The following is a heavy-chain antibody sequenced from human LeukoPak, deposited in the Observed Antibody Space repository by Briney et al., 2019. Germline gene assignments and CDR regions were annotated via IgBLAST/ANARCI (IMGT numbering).Heavy chain of an antibody. V-gene: IGHV1-46*01. CDR2: INPSGGST. CDR3: ARDCNSSSWYVRYYYYMDV. Sequence: ASVKVSCKASGYTFTSYYMHWVRQAPGQGLEWMGIINPSGGSTSYAQKFQGRVSMTRDMSTSTVYMELSSLRSEDTAVYYCARDCNSSSWYVRYYYYMDVWGKGTTVTVSS. D-gene: IGHD6-13*01. CDR1: GYTFTSYY. J-gene: IGHJ6*03.